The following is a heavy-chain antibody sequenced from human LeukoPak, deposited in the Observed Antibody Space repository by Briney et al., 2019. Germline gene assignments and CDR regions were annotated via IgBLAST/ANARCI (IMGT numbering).Heavy chain of an antibody. D-gene: IGHD6-19*01. Sequence: PGGSLRLSCAASGFTFSSYGMHWVRQAPGKWLEWVAVISYDGSNKYYADSVKGRFTISRDNSKNTLYLQMNSLRAEDTAVYYCAKFNRQWLAHDYWGQGTLVTVSS. CDR3: AKFNRQWLAHDY. V-gene: IGHV3-30*18. CDR2: ISYDGSNK. CDR1: GFTFSSYG. J-gene: IGHJ4*02.